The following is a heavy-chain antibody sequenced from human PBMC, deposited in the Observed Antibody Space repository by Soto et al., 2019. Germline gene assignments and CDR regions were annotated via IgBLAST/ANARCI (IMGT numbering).Heavy chain of an antibody. V-gene: IGHV3-23*01. CDR2: ISGSGGST. CDR3: AKVLYFNCSSTTCFSGIHNYYYGMDV. D-gene: IGHD2-2*01. CDR1: GFTFSSYA. Sequence: GVSLRLSCAASGFTFSSYAMSWVRQAPGKGLEWVSAISGSGGSTYYADSVKGRFTISRDNSKNTLYLQMNSLRAEDTAVYYCAKVLYFNCSSTTCFSGIHNYYYGMDVWSQGTTVTVSS. J-gene: IGHJ6*02.